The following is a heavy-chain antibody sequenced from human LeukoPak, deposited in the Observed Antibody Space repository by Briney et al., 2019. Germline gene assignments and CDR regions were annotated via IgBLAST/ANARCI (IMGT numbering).Heavy chain of an antibody. J-gene: IGHJ4*02. V-gene: IGHV1-69*13. D-gene: IGHD5-24*01. Sequence: SVKVSCKASGGTFSSYAISWVRQAPGQGLEWMGGIIPIFGTANYAQKLQGRVTITADESTSTAYMELSSLRSEDTAVYYCARGGDGYNYVYYFDYWGQGTLVTVSS. CDR1: GGTFSSYA. CDR3: ARGGDGYNYVYYFDY. CDR2: IIPIFGTA.